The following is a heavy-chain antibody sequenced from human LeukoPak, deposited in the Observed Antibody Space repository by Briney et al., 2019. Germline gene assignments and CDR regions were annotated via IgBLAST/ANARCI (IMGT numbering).Heavy chain of an antibody. CDR1: GLTFSTYA. CDR2: IGGAGGSI. J-gene: IGHJ3*01. CDR3: AKGLGTTGIGDAFDF. Sequence: GGSLRLSCAASGLTFSTYAMNWVRQAPGKGLEWVSVIGGAGGSIYYADSVKGRFTISRDKSKNTVYLQMNSLRAEDTALYYCAKGLGTTGIGDAFDFWGQGTVVTVSS. V-gene: IGHV3-23*01. D-gene: IGHD1-1*01.